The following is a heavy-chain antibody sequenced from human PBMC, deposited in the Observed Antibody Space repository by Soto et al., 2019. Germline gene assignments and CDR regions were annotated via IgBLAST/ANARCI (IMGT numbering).Heavy chain of an antibody. CDR1: GGSISSGGYY. Sequence: SETLSLTCTVSGGSISSGGYYWSWIRRHPGKGLEWIGYIYYSGSTYYNPSLKSRVTISVDTSKNQFSLKLSSVTAADTAVYYCARDHGYCSGGSCQIPGYYYYYGMDVWGQGTTVTVSS. V-gene: IGHV4-31*03. CDR3: ARDHGYCSGGSCQIPGYYYYYGMDV. D-gene: IGHD2-15*01. J-gene: IGHJ6*02. CDR2: IYYSGST.